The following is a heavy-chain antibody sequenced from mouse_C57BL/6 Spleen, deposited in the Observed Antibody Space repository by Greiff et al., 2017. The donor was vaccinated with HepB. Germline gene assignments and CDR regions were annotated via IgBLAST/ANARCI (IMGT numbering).Heavy chain of an antibody. CDR3: ARHRQLGAMDY. Sequence: EVQLVESGAGLVQPGGSLKLSCAASGFTFSDYYMYWVRQTPEKRLEWVAYISNGGGSTYYPATLKGRFTITRDKAKNTLYLQMSRLKSEDTAMYYCARHRQLGAMDYWGQGTSVTVSS. D-gene: IGHD3-2*01. CDR1: GFTFSDYY. CDR2: ISNGGGST. V-gene: IGHV5-12*01. J-gene: IGHJ4*01.